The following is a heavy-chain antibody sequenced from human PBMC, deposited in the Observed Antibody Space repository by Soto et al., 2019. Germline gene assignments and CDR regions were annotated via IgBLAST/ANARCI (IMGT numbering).Heavy chain of an antibody. Sequence: GGSLRLSCAASGFTFSSYAMSWVRQAPGKGLEWVSAISGGGGSTYYADSVKGRFTISRDNSKNTLYLQMNSLRAEDTAVYYCAKATTYSNYYNYYYYYKDVWGKGTTVTVSS. J-gene: IGHJ6*03. CDR1: GFTFSSYA. CDR2: ISGGGGST. V-gene: IGHV3-23*01. CDR3: AKATTYSNYYNYYYYYKDV. D-gene: IGHD4-4*01.